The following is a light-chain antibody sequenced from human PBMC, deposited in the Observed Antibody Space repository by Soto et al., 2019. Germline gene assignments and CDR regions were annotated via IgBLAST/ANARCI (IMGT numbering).Light chain of an antibody. CDR2: VAS. CDR3: QQYGSSPPVT. CDR1: QSVSSSY. J-gene: IGKJ1*01. V-gene: IGKV3-20*01. Sequence: EIVLTQSPGTLSLSPGERATLSCRASQSVSSSYLAWYQQKPGQAPRLLIYVASSRATGIPGRFRGSGSGTDFTLTISRLEPEDFAVYYCQQYGSSPPVTFGQGTKVEIK.